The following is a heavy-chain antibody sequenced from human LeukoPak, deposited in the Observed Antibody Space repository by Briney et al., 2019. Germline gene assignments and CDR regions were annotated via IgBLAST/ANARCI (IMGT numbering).Heavy chain of an antibody. CDR2: INPNSGGT. Sequence: ASVKVSCKASGYTFTGYYMHWVRQAPGQGLEWMGWINPNSGGTNYAQKFQGRVTMTRDTSISTAYMELSRLRSDDTAVYYCARPLLWWPQVGYFDYWGQGALVTVSS. CDR3: ARPLLWWPQVGYFDY. CDR1: GYTFTGYY. D-gene: IGHD4/OR15-4a*01. V-gene: IGHV1-2*02. J-gene: IGHJ4*02.